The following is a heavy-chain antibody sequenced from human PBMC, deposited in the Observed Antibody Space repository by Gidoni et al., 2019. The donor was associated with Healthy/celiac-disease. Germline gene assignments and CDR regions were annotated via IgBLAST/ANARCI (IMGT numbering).Heavy chain of an antibody. V-gene: IGHV4-59*01. CDR3: ARRAPLQDCSGGSCYYYYGMDV. J-gene: IGHJ6*02. CDR1: GGSISSYY. CDR2: IYYSGST. D-gene: IGHD2-15*01. Sequence: QVQLQESGPGLVKPSETLSLTCTVSGGSISSYYWSWIRQPPGKGLEWIGYIYYSGSTNYNPSLKSRVTISVDTSKNQFSLKLSSVTAADTAVYYCARRAPLQDCSGGSCYYYYGMDVWGQGTTVTVSS.